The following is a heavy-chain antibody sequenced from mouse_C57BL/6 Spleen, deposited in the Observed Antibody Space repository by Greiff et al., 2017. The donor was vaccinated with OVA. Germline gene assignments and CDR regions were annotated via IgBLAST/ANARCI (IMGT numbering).Heavy chain of an antibody. J-gene: IGHJ4*01. V-gene: IGHV5-17*01. CDR3: ARSYYSNYFYAMDY. CDR2: ISSGSSTI. D-gene: IGHD2-5*01. CDR1: GFTFSDYG. Sequence: EVNVVESGGGLVKPGGSLKLSCAASGFTFSDYGMHWVRQAPEKGLEWVAYISSGSSTIYYADTVKGRFTISRDNAKNTLFLQMTSLRSDDTAMYYCARSYYSNYFYAMDYWGQGTSVTVSS.